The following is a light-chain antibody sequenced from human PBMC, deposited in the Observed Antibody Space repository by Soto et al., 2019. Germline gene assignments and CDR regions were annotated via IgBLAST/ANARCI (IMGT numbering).Light chain of an antibody. V-gene: IGLV2-14*01. CDR3: SSYAGSNTYV. Sequence: QSVLTQPASVSGPPGQSITISCTGTSSDVGGYNYVSWYQHHPGKAPKLMIYEVSNRPSGVSNRFSGSKSGNTASLTISGLQADDEADYYCSSYAGSNTYVFGTGTKVTVL. J-gene: IGLJ1*01. CDR2: EVS. CDR1: SSDVGGYNY.